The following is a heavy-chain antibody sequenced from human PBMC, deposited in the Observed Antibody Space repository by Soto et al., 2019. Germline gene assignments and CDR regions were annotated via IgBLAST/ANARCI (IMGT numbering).Heavy chain of an antibody. D-gene: IGHD3-10*01. J-gene: IGHJ4*02. CDR1: GYTFTNYA. Sequence: ASVKVSCKASGYTFTNYAIDWVRQAPGQRLEWMGWVNAGNGNTKYSQKFLGRVTITRDTSASTAYMELSSLRSEDTAVYYCARDMGFGLSDYWGQGILVTVSS. CDR2: VNAGNGNT. V-gene: IGHV1-3*01. CDR3: ARDMGFGLSDY.